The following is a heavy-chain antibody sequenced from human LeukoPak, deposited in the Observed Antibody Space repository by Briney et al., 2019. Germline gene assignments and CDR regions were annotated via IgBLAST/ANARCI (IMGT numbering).Heavy chain of an antibody. CDR1: GGSFSGYY. V-gene: IGHV4-34*01. Sequence: SETLSLTCAVYGGSFSGYYWSWVRLFPGKGLEWIGEISYSGSTNYNPSLKSRVTISIDTSKNQFSLKMRSVTDADTAVYYCAINDGSGSYYKSDYWGRGTLVTVSS. CDR2: ISYSGST. CDR3: AINDGSGSYYKSDY. J-gene: IGHJ4*02. D-gene: IGHD3-10*01.